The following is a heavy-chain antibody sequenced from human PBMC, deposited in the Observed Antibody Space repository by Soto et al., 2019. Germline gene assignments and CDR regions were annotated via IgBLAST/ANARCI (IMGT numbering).Heavy chain of an antibody. D-gene: IGHD2-2*01. V-gene: IGHV3-49*04. Sequence: PGGSLRLSCTTSGFTFGDYGISWVRQAPGKGLEWVGFIRSKTYGETTVYAASVKGRFIISRDNSKSIAYLQMNSLKTEDAALYYCSSGFCGSTTCYPYFESWGRGTLVTSPQ. CDR1: GFTFGDYG. CDR3: SSGFCGSTTCYPYFES. J-gene: IGHJ4*02. CDR2: IRSKTYGETT.